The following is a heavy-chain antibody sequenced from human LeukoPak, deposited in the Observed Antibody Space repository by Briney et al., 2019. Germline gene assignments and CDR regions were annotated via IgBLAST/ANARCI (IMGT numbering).Heavy chain of an antibody. V-gene: IGHV3-23*01. J-gene: IGHJ4*02. CDR1: GFTFSSYS. CDR2: ISGSGGST. D-gene: IGHD1-26*01. Sequence: GGSLRLSCAASGFTFSSYSMNWVRQAPGKGLEWVSAISGSGGSTYYADSVKGRFTISRDNSKNTLYLQMNSLRAEDTAVYYRATHSGSYPRPNYFDYWGQGTLVTVSS. CDR3: ATHSGSYPRPNYFDY.